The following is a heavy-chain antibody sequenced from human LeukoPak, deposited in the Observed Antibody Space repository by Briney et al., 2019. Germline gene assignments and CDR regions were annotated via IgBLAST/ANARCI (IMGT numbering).Heavy chain of an antibody. CDR1: GGTFSSYA. J-gene: IGHJ4*02. Sequence: SVKVSCKASGGTFSSYAISWVRQAPGQGLEWMGGIIPIFGTANYPQKFQGRVTITTDESTSTAYMELSSLRSEDTAVYYCARAYYYDSSGALDYWGQGTLVTVSS. CDR2: IIPIFGTA. V-gene: IGHV1-69*05. CDR3: ARAYYYDSSGALDY. D-gene: IGHD3-22*01.